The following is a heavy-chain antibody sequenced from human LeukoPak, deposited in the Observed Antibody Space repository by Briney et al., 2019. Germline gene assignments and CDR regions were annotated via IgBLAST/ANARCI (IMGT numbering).Heavy chain of an antibody. D-gene: IGHD2-2*01. CDR3: ARGVCSSTSCYAGGNWFDP. CDR2: INPNSGGT. J-gene: IGHJ5*02. V-gene: IGHV1-2*02. Sequence: GASVKVSCKASGYTFTGYYMHWVRQAPGQGLEWMGWINPNSGGTNYAQKFQGRVTMTRDTSISTAYMELSRLRSDDTAVYYCARGVCSSTSCYAGGNWFDPWGQGTLVTVSS. CDR1: GYTFTGYY.